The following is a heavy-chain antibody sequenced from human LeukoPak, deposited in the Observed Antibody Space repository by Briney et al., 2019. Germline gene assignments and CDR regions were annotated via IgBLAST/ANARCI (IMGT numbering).Heavy chain of an antibody. CDR1: GFTFSDYH. Sequence: GGSLRLSCAASGFTFSDYHISWIRQAPGKGLEWVAYISSSSRYTNYADSVEGRFTISRDNAKNSLYLQMNSLRAEETAVYYCVRGFKGSGWFNYWGQGTLVTVSS. J-gene: IGHJ4*02. V-gene: IGHV3-11*05. CDR2: ISSSSRYT. CDR3: VRGFKGSGWFNY. D-gene: IGHD6-19*01.